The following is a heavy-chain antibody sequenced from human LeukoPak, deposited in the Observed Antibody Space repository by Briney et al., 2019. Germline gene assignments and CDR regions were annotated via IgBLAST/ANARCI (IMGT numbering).Heavy chain of an antibody. V-gene: IGHV4-39*07. CDR1: GGSISSSSYY. Sequence: PSETLSLTCTVSGGSISSSSYYWGWISQPPGKGLEWIGSIYYSGSTYYNPSLKSRVTISVDTSKNQFSLKLSSVTAADTAVYYCASPGGGGYDYMDYFDYWGQGTLVTVSS. CDR2: IYYSGST. J-gene: IGHJ4*02. D-gene: IGHD5-12*01. CDR3: ASPGGGGYDYMDYFDY.